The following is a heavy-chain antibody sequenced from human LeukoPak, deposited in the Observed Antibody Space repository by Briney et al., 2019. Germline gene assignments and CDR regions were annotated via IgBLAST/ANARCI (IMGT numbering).Heavy chain of an antibody. CDR1: GFTFSSYS. CDR3: ARVNARITMIVVVTPYYGMDV. D-gene: IGHD3-22*01. V-gene: IGHV3-21*01. Sequence: GGSLRLFCAASGFTFSSYSMTWVRQAPGKGLEWVSSISSSSSYIYYADSVKGRFTISRDNAKNSLYLQMNSLRAEDTAVYYCARVNARITMIVVVTPYYGMDVWGQGTTVTVSS. CDR2: ISSSSSYI. J-gene: IGHJ6*02.